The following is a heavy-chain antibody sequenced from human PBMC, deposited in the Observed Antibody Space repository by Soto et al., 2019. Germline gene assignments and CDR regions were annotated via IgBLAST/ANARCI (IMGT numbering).Heavy chain of an antibody. V-gene: IGHV3-23*01. CDR1: GFTFSSYA. D-gene: IGHD6-6*01. Sequence: GGSLRLSCAASGFTFSSYAMSWVRQAPGKGLEWVSAISGSGGSTYYADSVKGRFTISRDNSKNTLYLQMNSLRAEDTAVYYWAKGIEYSTPPFDYWGQETLVTVPS. J-gene: IGHJ4*02. CDR3: AKGIEYSTPPFDY. CDR2: ISGSGGST.